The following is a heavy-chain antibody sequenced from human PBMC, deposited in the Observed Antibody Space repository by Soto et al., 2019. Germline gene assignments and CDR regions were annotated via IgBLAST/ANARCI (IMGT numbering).Heavy chain of an antibody. V-gene: IGHV3-48*01. CDR1: GFTFSSYS. CDR2: ISSSSSTI. D-gene: IGHD3-3*01. J-gene: IGHJ3*02. Sequence: GGSLRLSCAASGFTFSSYSMNWVRQAPGKGLEWVSYISSSSSTIYYADSVKGRFTISRDNAKNSLYLQMNSLRAEDTAVYYCAREEAYDFWSGYSSAFDIWGQGTMVTVSS. CDR3: AREEAYDFWSGYSSAFDI.